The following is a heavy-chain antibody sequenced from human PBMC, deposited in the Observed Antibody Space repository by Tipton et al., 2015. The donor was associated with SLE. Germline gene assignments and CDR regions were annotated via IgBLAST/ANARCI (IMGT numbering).Heavy chain of an antibody. CDR1: GFTFSSYW. D-gene: IGHD2-15*01. CDR2: IKRDGSEK. V-gene: IGHV3-7*01. J-gene: IGHJ4*02. Sequence: SLRLSCAASGFTFSSYWMSWVRHAPGKGLEWVANIKRDGSEKYYVDSVRGRFTISRDNAKNSLDLQMNGLRAEDTAVYYCGRDRSGGSDYWGQGTLVTVSS. CDR3: GRDRSGGSDY.